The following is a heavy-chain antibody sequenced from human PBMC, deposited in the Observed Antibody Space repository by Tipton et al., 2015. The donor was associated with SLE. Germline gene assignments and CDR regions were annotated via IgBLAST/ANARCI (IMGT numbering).Heavy chain of an antibody. CDR1: GGSFSGYY. CDR2: INHSGST. Sequence: TLSLTCAVYGGSFSGYYWSWIRQPPGKGLEWIGEINHSGSTNYNPSLKSRVTISVDTSKNQFSLKLSSVTAADTAVYYCARVGHSTPDYWGHGTLFTVSS. J-gene: IGHJ4*01. CDR3: ARVGHSTPDY. D-gene: IGHD2-2*01. V-gene: IGHV4-34*01.